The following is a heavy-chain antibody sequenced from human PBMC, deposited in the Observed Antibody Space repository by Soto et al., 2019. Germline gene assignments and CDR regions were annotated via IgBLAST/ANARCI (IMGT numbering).Heavy chain of an antibody. CDR3: AREETGNDALDI. V-gene: IGHV4-31*11. CDR2: FYHSGST. Sequence: KTSETLSLTCAVSGGSLRSATCYWSWIRQHPGKGLEWIGYFYHSGSTYYKPSLRSRVTISLDTSKNQFSLNLRSVTDADTAIYYCAREETGNDALDIWGQGTLVTVSS. J-gene: IGHJ3*02. CDR1: GGSLRSATCY. D-gene: IGHD1-1*01.